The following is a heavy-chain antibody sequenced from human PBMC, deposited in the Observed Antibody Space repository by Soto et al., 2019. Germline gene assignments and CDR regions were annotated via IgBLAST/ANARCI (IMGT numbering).Heavy chain of an antibody. D-gene: IGHD6-6*01. J-gene: IGHJ4*02. Sequence: VQLLESGGGLVQPGGSLRLSCAASGFTFSSYAMSWVRQAPGKGLDWVSAISGSGGTTYHADSVKGRFTISRDNSKNTLYLQMNSRRAEDTAVYYCAKGDLAARPLWDFDYWGQGTLVTVSS. V-gene: IGHV3-23*01. CDR1: GFTFSSYA. CDR2: ISGSGGTT. CDR3: AKGDLAARPLWDFDY.